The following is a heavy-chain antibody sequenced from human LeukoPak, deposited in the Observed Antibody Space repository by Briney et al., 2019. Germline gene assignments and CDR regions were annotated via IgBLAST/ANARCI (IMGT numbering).Heavy chain of an antibody. J-gene: IGHJ5*02. V-gene: IGHV4-59*12. CDR3: ARLRYCTNGVCP. CDR1: GGSISSYY. Sequence: SETLSLTCTVSGGSISSYYWSWIRQPPGKGLEWIGYFYYSGSTNYNPSLKSRVTISVDTSKNQFSLKLSSVTAADTAVYYCARLRYCTNGVCPWGQGTLVTVSS. CDR2: FYYSGST. D-gene: IGHD2-8*01.